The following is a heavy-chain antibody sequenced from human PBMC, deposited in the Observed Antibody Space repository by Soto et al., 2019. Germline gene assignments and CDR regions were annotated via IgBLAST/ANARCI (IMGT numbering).Heavy chain of an antibody. V-gene: IGHV4-39*02. Sequence: PLETLSLTCTVSGGSISSSSYYWGWILQPPGKGLEWIGSIYYSGITYYNLSLKNRFTISVDTSKNQFSLNLSSVPAVATALFYWARDKTIFGDYYYYGMDVWGQGTTVTV. CDR1: GGSISSSSYY. D-gene: IGHD3-3*01. J-gene: IGHJ6*02. CDR3: ARDKTIFGDYYYYGMDV. CDR2: IYYSGIT.